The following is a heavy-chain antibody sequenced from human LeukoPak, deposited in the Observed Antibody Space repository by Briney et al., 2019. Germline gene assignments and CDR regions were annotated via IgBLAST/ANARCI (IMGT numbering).Heavy chain of an antibody. CDR2: IYSSGST. V-gene: IGHV4-4*07. D-gene: IGHD3-22*01. CDR1: GGSISSYY. CDR3: ASTISSGGAFDI. J-gene: IGHJ3*02. Sequence: KPSETLSLTCTVSGGSISSYYWSWIRQPAGKGLEWIGRIYSSGSTNYNPSLKSRVTISVDTSKNQFSLNLSSVTAADTAVYYCASTISSGGAFDIWGQGTVVTVSS.